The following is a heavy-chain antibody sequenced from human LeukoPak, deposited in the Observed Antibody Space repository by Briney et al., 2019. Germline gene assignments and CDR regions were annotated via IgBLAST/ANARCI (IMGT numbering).Heavy chain of an antibody. V-gene: IGHV3-64*01. CDR3: AREYHYGDYVTPYFDY. Sequence: GGSLRLSCAASGFTFSSYAMHWVRQAPGKGLEYVSAISSNGGSTYYASSVKGRFTISRDNSKNTLYLQMGSLRAEDMAVYYCAREYHYGDYVTPYFDYWGQGTLVTVSS. D-gene: IGHD4-17*01. J-gene: IGHJ4*02. CDR2: ISSNGGST. CDR1: GFTFSSYA.